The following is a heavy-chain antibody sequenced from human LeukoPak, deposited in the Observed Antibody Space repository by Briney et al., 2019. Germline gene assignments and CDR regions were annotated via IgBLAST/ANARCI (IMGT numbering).Heavy chain of an antibody. V-gene: IGHV1-18*01. Sequence: ASVKVSCKASGYTFTSFGISWVRQAPGQGLEWMGWSSAYNGNTKYAQNVQGRVTMTADTSTDTAYMELRSLRSDDTAVYYCARDLGEDTTMIFFDFWGQGTLVTVSS. D-gene: IGHD5-18*01. CDR2: SSAYNGNT. CDR1: GYTFTSFG. J-gene: IGHJ4*02. CDR3: ARDLGEDTTMIFFDF.